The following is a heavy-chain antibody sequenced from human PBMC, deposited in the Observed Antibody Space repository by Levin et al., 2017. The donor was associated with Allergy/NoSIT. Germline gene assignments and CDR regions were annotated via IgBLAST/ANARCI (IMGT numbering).Heavy chain of an antibody. Sequence: GGSLRLSCDASGFTLTEYAMSWVRQAPGKGLEWVSVISGGGFNTYYGDSVKGRFTVSGDNSKNTLYLELNSLGAEDTAVYYCARKQGGTSGFSFDVWGQGTMVTVSS. CDR3: ARKQGGTSGFSFDV. V-gene: IGHV3-23*03. CDR1: GFTLTEYA. J-gene: IGHJ3*01. CDR2: ISGGGFNT. D-gene: IGHD1-26*01.